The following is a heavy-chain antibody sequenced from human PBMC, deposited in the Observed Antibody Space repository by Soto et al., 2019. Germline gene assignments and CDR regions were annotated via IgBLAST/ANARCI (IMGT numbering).Heavy chain of an antibody. CDR1: GASITTYS. CDR3: AKDQSGAADI. Sequence: QVQLPESGPGLVEPSETLSLTCTVSGASITTYSWSWIRQPAGRGLEWIGHMYTNGRANYIPSLKSGNTMSVDTSKSQFSLNLRFVTAADTAVYFCAKDQSGAADIWGQGTMFTVS. V-gene: IGHV4-4*07. CDR2: MYTNGRA. D-gene: IGHD7-27*01. J-gene: IGHJ3*02.